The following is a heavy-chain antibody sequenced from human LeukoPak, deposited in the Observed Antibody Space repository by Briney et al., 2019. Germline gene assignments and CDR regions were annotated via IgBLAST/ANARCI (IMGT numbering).Heavy chain of an antibody. V-gene: IGHV4-34*01. CDR3: ARGGSSSWYYYYYYGMDV. J-gene: IGHJ6*02. Sequence: SETLSLTCTVSGGSISSYYWSWIRQPPGKGLEWIGEINHSGSTNYNPPLKSRVTISVDTSKNQFSLKLSSVTAADTAVYYCARGGSSSWYYYYYYGMDVWGQGTTVTVSS. D-gene: IGHD6-13*01. CDR1: GGSISSYY. CDR2: INHSGST.